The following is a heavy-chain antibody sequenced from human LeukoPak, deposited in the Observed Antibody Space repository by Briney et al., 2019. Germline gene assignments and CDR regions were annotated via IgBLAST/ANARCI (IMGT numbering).Heavy chain of an antibody. V-gene: IGHV1-69*04. CDR2: IIPILGIA. CDR1: GGTFSSYA. CDR3: AREEQWDYYYGIDV. D-gene: IGHD6-19*01. Sequence: SVKVSCKASGGTFSSYAISWVRQAPGQGLEWMGRIIPILGIANYAQKFQGRVTITADKSTSTAYMELSSLRSEDTAVYYCAREEQWDYYYGIDVWGQGTTVTVSS. J-gene: IGHJ6*02.